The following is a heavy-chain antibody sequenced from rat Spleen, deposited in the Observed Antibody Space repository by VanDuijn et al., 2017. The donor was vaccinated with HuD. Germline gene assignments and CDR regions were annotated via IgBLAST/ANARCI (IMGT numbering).Heavy chain of an antibody. V-gene: IGHV3-3*01. CDR3: ARSGYNNYRGWFAY. Sequence: EVQLQESGPGLVKPSQSLSLTCSVTDSSITTNYWGWIRKFPGDKLEWMGHINSAGSTNYNPSLKSRISITRDTSKNQFFLQVNSVTTEDTATYYCARSGYNNYRGWFAYWGQGTLVTVSS. CDR2: INSAGST. J-gene: IGHJ3*01. D-gene: IGHD1-10*01. CDR1: DSSITTNY.